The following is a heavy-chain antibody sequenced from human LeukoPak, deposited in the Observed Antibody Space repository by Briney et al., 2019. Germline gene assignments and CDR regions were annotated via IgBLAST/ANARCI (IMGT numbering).Heavy chain of an antibody. J-gene: IGHJ2*01. V-gene: IGHV3-21*01. D-gene: IGHD3-3*01. Sequence: GGSLRLSCAASGFTFSSYSMNWVRQAPGKGLEWVSSISSSSSYIYYADSVKGRFTISRDNAKNSLYLHMNSLRAEDTAVYYCARESIRGYYDFWSGPHWYFDLWGRGTLVAVSS. CDR3: ARESIRGYYDFWSGPHWYFDL. CDR2: ISSSSSYI. CDR1: GFTFSSYS.